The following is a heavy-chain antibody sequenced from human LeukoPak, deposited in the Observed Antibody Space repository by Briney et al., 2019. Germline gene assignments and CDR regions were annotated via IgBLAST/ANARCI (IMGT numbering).Heavy chain of an antibody. Sequence: PSETLSLTCAVSGGSISKSFWNWIRQPPGKGLEWIGFIHYSGSTNSNPALKSRLTISVDTSKNQFSLKLNSVTAADTAVYYCARHGFGSWAVDGSGSAELINWGQGALVTVSS. J-gene: IGHJ4*02. CDR3: ARHGFGSWAVDGSGSAELIN. CDR2: IHYSGST. V-gene: IGHV4-59*08. D-gene: IGHD3-10*01. CDR1: GGSISKSF.